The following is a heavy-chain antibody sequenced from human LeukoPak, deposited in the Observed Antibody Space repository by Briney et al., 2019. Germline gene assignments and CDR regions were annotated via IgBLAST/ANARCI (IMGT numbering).Heavy chain of an antibody. D-gene: IGHD6-19*01. CDR1: GGSVSSGSYY. CDR3: ARVVYGSGWSRVDY. J-gene: IGHJ4*02. V-gene: IGHV4-61*01. Sequence: PSETLSLTCIVSGGSVSSGSYYWSWIRQPPGKGLEWIGYIYYSGSTNYNPSLKSRVTISEDTSKNQFSLKLSSVTAADTAVYYCARVVYGSGWSRVDYWGQGTLVTVSS. CDR2: IYYSGST.